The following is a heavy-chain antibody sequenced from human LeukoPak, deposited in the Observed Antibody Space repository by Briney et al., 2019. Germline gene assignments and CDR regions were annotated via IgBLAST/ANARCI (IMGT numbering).Heavy chain of an antibody. CDR1: GYTLTELS. V-gene: IGHV1-24*01. Sequence: ASVKVSCKVSGYTLTELSMHWVRQAPGKGLEWMGGFDPEDGETIYAQKFQGRVTMTEDTSTDTAYMELSSLRSKDTAVYYCASLRTGYNWNDASGWFDPWXXXTLVTVSS. J-gene: IGHJ5*02. D-gene: IGHD1-1*01. CDR3: ASLRTGYNWNDASGWFDP. CDR2: FDPEDGET.